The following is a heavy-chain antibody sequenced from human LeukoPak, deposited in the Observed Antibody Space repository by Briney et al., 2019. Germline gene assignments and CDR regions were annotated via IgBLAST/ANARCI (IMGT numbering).Heavy chain of an antibody. CDR2: SDPEDGET. CDR1: GYTLTELS. CDR3: ATAHLRIVVASPSDYYYGMDV. D-gene: IGHD3-22*01. V-gene: IGHV1-24*01. J-gene: IGHJ6*02. Sequence: ASVKVSCKVSGYTLTELSMHWVRQAPGKGLEWMGGSDPEDGETIYAQKFQGRVTMTEDTSTDTAYMELSSLRSEDTAVYYCATAHLRIVVASPSDYYYGMDVWGQGTTVTVSS.